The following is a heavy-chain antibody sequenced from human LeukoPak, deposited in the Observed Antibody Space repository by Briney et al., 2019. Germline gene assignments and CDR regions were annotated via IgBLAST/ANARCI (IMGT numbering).Heavy chain of an antibody. CDR2: ISHSGST. Sequence: SQTLSLTCTVSGGSINSGGYYWSWIRQHPGKGLEWIGYISHSGSTSYNPSLKSRVTISVDTSNNEFSLRLTTVTAADTAVYYCARGGYYYDTCGPFDYWGQGTLVTVSS. CDR3: ARGGYYYDTCGPFDY. CDR1: GGSINSGGYY. J-gene: IGHJ4*02. V-gene: IGHV4-31*03. D-gene: IGHD3-22*01.